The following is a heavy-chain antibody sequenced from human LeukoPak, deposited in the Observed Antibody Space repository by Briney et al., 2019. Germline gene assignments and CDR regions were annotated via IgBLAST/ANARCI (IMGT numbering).Heavy chain of an antibody. D-gene: IGHD1-14*01. CDR1: GFAFSSFG. V-gene: IGHV3-30*03. CDR3: ARDRSGIYDAFAI. J-gene: IGHJ3*02. Sequence: PGGSLRLSCAATGFAFSSFGIHWARQAPGKGLEWVAVISNDGSNKDYADSVKGRFIISRDNSKNTLYLQMNSLRVEDTAVYYCARDRSGIYDAFAIWGQGTMVTVSS. CDR2: ISNDGSNK.